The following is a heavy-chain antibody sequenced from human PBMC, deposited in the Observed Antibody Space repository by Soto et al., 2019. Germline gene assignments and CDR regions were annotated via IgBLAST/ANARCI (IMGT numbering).Heavy chain of an antibody. J-gene: IGHJ6*02. CDR1: GFTFSSYG. V-gene: IGHV3-33*01. CDR3: ARWTPGATIPSRLPYYYYGMDV. D-gene: IGHD5-12*01. CDR2: IWYDGSNK. Sequence: QVQLVESGGGVVQPRRSLRLSCAASGFTFSSYGMHWVRQAPGKGLEWVAVIWYDGSNKYYADSVKGRFTISRDNSKNTLYLQMNSLRAEDTAVYYCARWTPGATIPSRLPYYYYGMDVWGQGTTVTVSS.